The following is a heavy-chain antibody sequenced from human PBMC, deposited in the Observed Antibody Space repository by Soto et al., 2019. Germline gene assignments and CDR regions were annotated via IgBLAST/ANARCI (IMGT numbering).Heavy chain of an antibody. CDR1: GFTFSSYA. Sequence: GGSLRLSCAASGFTFSSYAMSWVRQAPGKGLEWVSLITTGGGTYYADSVKGRFTISRDNSKNTLYLQMNSLRAEDTAVYYCAKSSLSGSYKADYWGQGTLVTVSS. CDR2: ITTGGGT. V-gene: IGHV3-23*01. J-gene: IGHJ4*02. D-gene: IGHD3-10*01. CDR3: AKSSLSGSYKADY.